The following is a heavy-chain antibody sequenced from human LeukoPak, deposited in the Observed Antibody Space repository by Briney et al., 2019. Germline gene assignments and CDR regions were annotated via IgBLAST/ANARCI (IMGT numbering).Heavy chain of an antibody. CDR2: TNHSGST. D-gene: IGHD5-24*01. CDR3: ARGTIDGFDY. CDR1: GGSFSGYY. V-gene: IGHV4-34*01. Sequence: SETLSLTCAVYGGSFSGYYWSWIRQPPGKGLEWIGETNHSGSTNYNPSLKSRVTISVDTSKNQFSLKLSSVTAADTAVYYCARGTIDGFDYWGQGTLVTVSS. J-gene: IGHJ4*02.